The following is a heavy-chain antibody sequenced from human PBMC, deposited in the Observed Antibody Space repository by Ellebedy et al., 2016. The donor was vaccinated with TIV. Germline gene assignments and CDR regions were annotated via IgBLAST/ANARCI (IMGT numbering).Heavy chain of an antibody. J-gene: IGHJ4*02. CDR2: INHSGST. CDR1: GGSFSGYY. CDR3: ARGLIAAAGTSEVDY. D-gene: IGHD6-13*01. Sequence: SETLSLXXAVSGGSFSGYYLSWIRQPPGKGLEWIEEINHSGSTNYNPSLKSRVTISVDTSKNQFSLKLGSVTAADTAVYYCARGLIAAAGTSEVDYWGQGTLVTVSS. V-gene: IGHV4-34*01.